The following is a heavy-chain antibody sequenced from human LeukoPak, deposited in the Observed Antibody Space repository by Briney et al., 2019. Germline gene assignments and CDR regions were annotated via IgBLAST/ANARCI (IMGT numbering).Heavy chain of an antibody. CDR2: ISYDGSNK. CDR1: GFTFSSYA. J-gene: IGHJ4*02. CDR3: ARIAPIIRAFDY. D-gene: IGHD5-24*01. Sequence: GGSLRLSCAASGFTFSSYAMHWVRQAPGKGLEWVAVISYDGSNKYYADSVKGRFTISRDNSKNTLYLQMNNLRAEDTAVYYCARIAPIIRAFDYWGQGTLVTVSS. V-gene: IGHV3-30*04.